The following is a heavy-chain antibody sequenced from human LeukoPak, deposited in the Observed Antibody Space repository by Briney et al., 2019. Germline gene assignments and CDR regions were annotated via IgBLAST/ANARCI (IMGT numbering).Heavy chain of an antibody. CDR2: IYENGGTT. J-gene: IGHJ4*02. Sequence: GGSLRLSCVGSGFTFRSHAMSWVRQAPEKGPEFVSGIYENGGTTYYADSVKGRFSISRDNSKNTLYLQMDSLRGEDTAVYYCAKDFRIGYSAHFDYWGQGALVTVSS. V-gene: IGHV3-23*01. CDR1: GFTFRSHA. CDR3: AKDFRIGYSAHFDY. D-gene: IGHD2-21*01.